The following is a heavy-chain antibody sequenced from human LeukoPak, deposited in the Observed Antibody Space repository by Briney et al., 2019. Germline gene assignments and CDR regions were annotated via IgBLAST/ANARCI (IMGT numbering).Heavy chain of an antibody. Sequence: KTSETLSPTCTVYGGSFSGYYWSWVRQPPGNGLEWIGEINHRGNTNYNPSLKSRVTIIADTSKNQFSLKLSSVTAADTAVYYCARTDYGDYVPIDAFDIWGQGTMVTVSS. CDR2: INHRGNT. V-gene: IGHV4-34*01. CDR1: GGSFSGYY. D-gene: IGHD4-17*01. J-gene: IGHJ3*02. CDR3: ARTDYGDYVPIDAFDI.